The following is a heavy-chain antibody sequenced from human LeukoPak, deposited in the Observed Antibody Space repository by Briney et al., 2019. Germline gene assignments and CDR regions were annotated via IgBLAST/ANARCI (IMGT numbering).Heavy chain of an antibody. D-gene: IGHD3-3*01. J-gene: IGHJ4*02. CDR3: ARGSDDFWGGYNTHDY. V-gene: IGHV1-69*13. CDR2: IIPIFGTA. CDR1: GGTFSSYA. Sequence: SVKVSCKASGGTFSSYAISWVRQAPGQGLEWMGGIIPIFGTANYAQKFQGRVTITADESTSTAYMELSSLRSEDTAVYYCARGSDDFWGGYNTHDYWGQGTLVTVSS.